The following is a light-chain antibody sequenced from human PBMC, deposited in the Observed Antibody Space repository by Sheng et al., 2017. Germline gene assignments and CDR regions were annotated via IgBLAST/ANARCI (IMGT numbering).Light chain of an antibody. J-gene: IGKJ3*01. Sequence: DIQLTQSPSSLSASVGDRVTITCRTTQNITSYLTWYQKKPGKAPNLLIFAASGLHSGVPSRFSGSGSGTDFTLTISNLQAEDFATYYCQQSYTIPITFGPGTNVDFK. CDR1: QNITSY. V-gene: IGKV1-39*01. CDR2: AAS. CDR3: QQSYTIPIT.